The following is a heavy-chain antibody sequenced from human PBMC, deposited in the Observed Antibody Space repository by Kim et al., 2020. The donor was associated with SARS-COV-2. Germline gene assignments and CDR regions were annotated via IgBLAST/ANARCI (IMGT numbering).Heavy chain of an antibody. CDR2: ISYDGSNK. J-gene: IGHJ6*02. CDR1: GFTFSSYA. D-gene: IGHD1-26*01. Sequence: GGSLRLSCAASGFTFSSYAMHWVRQAPGKGLEWVAVISYDGSNKYYADSVKGRFTISRDNPKNTLYLQMNSLRAEDTAVYYCARADIGSYYGYYYGMDVWGQGTTVTVSS. CDR3: ARADIGSYYGYYYGMDV. V-gene: IGHV3-30*04.